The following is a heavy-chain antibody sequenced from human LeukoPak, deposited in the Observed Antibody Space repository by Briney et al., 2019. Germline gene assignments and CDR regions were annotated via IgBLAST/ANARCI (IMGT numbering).Heavy chain of an antibody. Sequence: GGSLRLSCAASGFTFSSYWMSWVRQAPGKGLEWVANIKQDGSEKYYVDSVKGRFTISRDNAKNSLYLQMNSLRAEDTAVHYCARVSSGTEVVPAATFDYWGQGTLVTVSS. D-gene: IGHD2-2*01. V-gene: IGHV3-7*01. J-gene: IGHJ4*02. CDR1: GFTFSSYW. CDR3: ARVSSGTEVVPAATFDY. CDR2: IKQDGSEK.